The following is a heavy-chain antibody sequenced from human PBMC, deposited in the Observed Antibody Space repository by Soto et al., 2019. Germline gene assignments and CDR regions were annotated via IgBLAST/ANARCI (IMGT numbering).Heavy chain of an antibody. CDR3: ARHLVGSTRGNFDY. CDR2: IYPYDSDT. J-gene: IGHJ4*01. D-gene: IGHD2-2*01. CDR1: GYSFTSYW. Sequence: EVQLVQSGAEVKKPGESLKLSCKTSGYSFTSYWIGWVRQMPGKGMEWMGNIYPYDSDTRYSPSFQGQGTISADTSITTAYLQWSGLRASDTAMYFCARHLVGSTRGNFDYWGQGTLVTVSS. V-gene: IGHV5-51*01.